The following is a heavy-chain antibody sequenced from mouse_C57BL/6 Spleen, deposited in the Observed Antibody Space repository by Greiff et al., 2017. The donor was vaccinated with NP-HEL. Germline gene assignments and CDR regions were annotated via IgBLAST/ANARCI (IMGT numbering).Heavy chain of an antibody. Sequence: VKLQQPGAELVRPGSSVKLSCKASGYTFTSYWMHWVKQRPIQGLEWIGNIDPSDSETHYNQKFKDKATLTVDKSSSTAYMQLSSLTSEDSAVYYCARRGVYYGSSYGYFDVWGTGTTVTVSS. CDR1: GYTFTSYW. CDR3: ARRGVYYGSSYGYFDV. V-gene: IGHV1-52*01. D-gene: IGHD1-1*01. CDR2: IDPSDSET. J-gene: IGHJ1*03.